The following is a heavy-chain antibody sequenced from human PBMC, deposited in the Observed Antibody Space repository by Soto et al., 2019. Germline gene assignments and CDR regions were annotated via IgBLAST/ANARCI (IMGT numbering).Heavy chain of an antibody. Sequence: SESLSLTCTVSGGSISSGVYYWSWIRQHPGKGLEWIGYIYYSGSTYYNPSLKSRVTISVDTSKNQFSLKLSSVTAADTAVYYCARTGDWNDLDYWGQGTLVTVSS. CDR3: ARTGDWNDLDY. V-gene: IGHV4-31*03. J-gene: IGHJ4*02. CDR2: IYYSGST. CDR1: GGSISSGVYY. D-gene: IGHD1-1*01.